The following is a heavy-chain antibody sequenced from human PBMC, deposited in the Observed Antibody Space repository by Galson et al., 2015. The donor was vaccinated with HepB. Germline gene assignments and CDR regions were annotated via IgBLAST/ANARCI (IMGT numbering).Heavy chain of an antibody. V-gene: IGHV3-48*01. Sequence: SLRLSCAASGFTFSSYSMNWVRQAPGKGLEWVSYISSSSSTIYYADSVKGRFTISRDNAKNSLYLQMNSLRAEDTAVYYCARNYCNSSSYPYYYYYGMDVWGQGTTVTVSS. D-gene: IGHD2/OR15-2a*01. CDR1: GFTFSSYS. J-gene: IGHJ6*02. CDR2: ISSSSSTI. CDR3: ARNYCNSSSYPYYYYYGMDV.